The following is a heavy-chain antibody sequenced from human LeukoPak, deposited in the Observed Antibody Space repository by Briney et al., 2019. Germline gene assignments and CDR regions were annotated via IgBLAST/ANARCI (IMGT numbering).Heavy chain of an antibody. J-gene: IGHJ6*04. CDR1: GFKFSSYE. CDR2: ISSSGSTI. Sequence: GGSLRLSCAASGFKFSSYEMNWVRQAAGKGLEWVSYISSSGSTIYYADSVKGRFTISRDNAKNSLYLQMNSLRAEDTAVYYCAELGITMIGGVWGKGTTVTISS. D-gene: IGHD3-10*02. V-gene: IGHV3-48*03. CDR3: AELGITMIGGV.